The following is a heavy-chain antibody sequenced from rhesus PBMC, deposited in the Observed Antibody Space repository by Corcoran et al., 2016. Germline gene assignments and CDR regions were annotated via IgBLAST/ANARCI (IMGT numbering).Heavy chain of an antibody. D-gene: IGHD4-17*01. CDR1: GGSISGYYY. CDR3: AKDNYGYDY. J-gene: IGHJ4*01. CDR2: IYGNSAST. Sequence: QVQLQQWGEGLVKPSETLSLTCAVYGGSISGYYYWSWIRQPPGKGLEWIWYIYGNSASTNYNPSLNNRVTISKDTSKNQFSLKLSSVTAADTAVYYCAKDNYGYDYWGQGVLVTVSS. V-gene: IGHV4-73*01.